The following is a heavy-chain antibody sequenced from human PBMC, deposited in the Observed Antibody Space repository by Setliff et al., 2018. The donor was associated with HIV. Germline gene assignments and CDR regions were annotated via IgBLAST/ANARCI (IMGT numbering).Heavy chain of an antibody. Sequence: PSETLSLTCTVSGDSISSYYWSWIRQPPGKGLEWIGYIYYSGTTNYNTSPKSRVTISVDTSKNQFSLKLSSVTAADTAVYYCAREQEAGAGTNDAFDIWGQGTMVTVSS. CDR2: IYYSGTT. J-gene: IGHJ3*02. CDR1: GDSISSYY. V-gene: IGHV4-59*01. D-gene: IGHD6-13*01. CDR3: AREQEAGAGTNDAFDI.